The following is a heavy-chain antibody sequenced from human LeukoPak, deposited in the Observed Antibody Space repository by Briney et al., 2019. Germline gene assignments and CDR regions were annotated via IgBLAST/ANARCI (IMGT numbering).Heavy chain of an antibody. CDR3: ARTQLTRFYSGYDWARGYYFDY. D-gene: IGHD5-12*01. CDR1: GGSISSSNYY. J-gene: IGHJ4*02. Sequence: PSETLSLTCTVSGGSISSSNYYWGWIRQPPGKGLEWIGSIYYSGSTYYNPSLKSRVTISVDTSKNQFSLKLSSVTAADTAVYYCARTQLTRFYSGYDWARGYYFDYWGQGTLVTVSS. CDR2: IYYSGST. V-gene: IGHV4-39*01.